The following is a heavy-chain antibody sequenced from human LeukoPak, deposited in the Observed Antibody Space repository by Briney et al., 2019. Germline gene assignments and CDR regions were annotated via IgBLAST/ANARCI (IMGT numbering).Heavy chain of an antibody. D-gene: IGHD6-19*01. CDR2: INHSGST. CDR1: GGSFSGFY. CDR3: VRGGEIAVAGIYYYYMDV. J-gene: IGHJ6*03. Sequence: PSETLSLTCAVYGGSFSGFYWSWIRQPPGKGLEWIGEINHSGSTNYNPSLKSRVTISVDTSKNQFSLKLSSVTAADTAVYYCVRGGEIAVAGIYYYYMDVWGKGTTVTVSS. V-gene: IGHV4-34*01.